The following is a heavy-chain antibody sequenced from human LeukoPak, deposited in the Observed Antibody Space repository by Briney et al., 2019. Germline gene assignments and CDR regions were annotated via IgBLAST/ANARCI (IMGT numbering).Heavy chain of an antibody. V-gene: IGHV3-30*18. J-gene: IGHJ4*02. CDR2: ISYDGSNK. Sequence: GGSLRLSCAASGFXFSSYGMHWVRQAPGKGLEWVAVISYDGSNKYYADSVKGRFTISRDNSKNTLYLQMNSLRAEDTAVYYCAKCGSGWSHFDYSGQGTLVTVSS. CDR1: GFXFSSYG. D-gene: IGHD6-19*01. CDR3: AKCGSGWSHFDY.